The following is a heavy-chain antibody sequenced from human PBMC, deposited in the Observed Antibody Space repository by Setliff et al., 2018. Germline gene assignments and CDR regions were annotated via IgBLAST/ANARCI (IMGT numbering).Heavy chain of an antibody. Sequence: PSETLSLTFTVSGGSISSYYWSWIRQPPGKGLEWIGYIYTRGSTNYNPSLRSRVTISVDTSKKQYSLNLSSVTAADTAVYYCARGGGRFRQLGAPGVHTFDIWGQGTMVTVSS. V-gene: IGHV4-4*08. CDR2: IYTRGST. D-gene: IGHD1-1*01. J-gene: IGHJ3*02. CDR1: GGSISSYY. CDR3: ARGGGRFRQLGAPGVHTFDI.